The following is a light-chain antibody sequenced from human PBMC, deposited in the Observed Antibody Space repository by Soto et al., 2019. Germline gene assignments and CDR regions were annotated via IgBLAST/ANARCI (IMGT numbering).Light chain of an antibody. Sequence: EIVMTQSPVALSVSPGERAALSCRASQSVGRNFAWYQQRPGQAPRVLIYGTSTRATGVPARFSGSGSGTEFTLTISSLQSEDLAVYYCQQYDNWSYTFGQETRLEIK. CDR1: QSVGRN. CDR2: GTS. V-gene: IGKV3-15*01. CDR3: QQYDNWSYT. J-gene: IGKJ2*01.